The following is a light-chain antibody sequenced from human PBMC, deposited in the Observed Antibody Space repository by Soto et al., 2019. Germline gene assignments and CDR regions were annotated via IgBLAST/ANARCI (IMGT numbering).Light chain of an antibody. J-gene: IGLJ2*01. V-gene: IGLV2-14*01. Sequence: QSVLTHPASVSGSPGQSLTISCTGTSGDVGRYDSVSWYKHRPGKVPELIIFSDRFSGSKSGNTASLTISGLQAEDEADYYCSSYTTNRTPVFGGGTKVTVL. CDR3: SSYTTNRTPV. CDR1: SGDVGRYDS.